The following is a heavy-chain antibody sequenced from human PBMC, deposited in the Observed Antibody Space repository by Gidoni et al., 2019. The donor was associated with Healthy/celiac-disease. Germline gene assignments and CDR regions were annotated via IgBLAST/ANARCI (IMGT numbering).Heavy chain of an antibody. CDR2: ISSNGGST. V-gene: IGHV3-64D*06. Sequence: EVQLVESGGGLVQPGGSLRLSCSASVSTFSSYALHWGRQPPGKGLEYVSAISSNGGSTYYADSVKGRFTISRDNSKNTLYLQMSSLRAEDTAVYYCVKDGCSGGSCYSGMDVWGQGTTVTVSS. D-gene: IGHD2-15*01. CDR3: VKDGCSGGSCYSGMDV. CDR1: VSTFSSYA. J-gene: IGHJ6*02.